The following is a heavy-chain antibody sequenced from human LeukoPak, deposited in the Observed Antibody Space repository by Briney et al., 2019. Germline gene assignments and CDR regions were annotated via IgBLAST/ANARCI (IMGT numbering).Heavy chain of an antibody. J-gene: IGHJ4*02. CDR3: ARDEGVSFDY. Sequence: GVSLRLSCAASGFTFSAYNMNWVRQAPGKGLEWVSCISSSSNYIYYADSVKGRFTISRDNAKNSLFLQMNSLRAEDTAVYYCARDEGVSFDYWGQGILVTVSS. CDR2: ISSSSNYI. CDR1: GFTFSAYN. V-gene: IGHV3-21*01.